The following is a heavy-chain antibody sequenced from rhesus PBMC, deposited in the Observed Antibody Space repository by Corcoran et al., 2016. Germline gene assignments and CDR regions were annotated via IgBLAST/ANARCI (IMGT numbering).Heavy chain of an antibody. CDR1: GFTFSSDG. V-gene: IGHV3S5*01. CDR3: STDPGGVCCTFDY. Sequence: EVQMVETGGGLVQPGGSLRLYCGASGFTFSSDGLGWVRQAPGRCMEWVPGITNTGESTFYADSVNGRFTISRDNSKNTVSLQMNSLIAEDTAVYYCSTDPGGVCCTFDYWGQGVLVTVSS. CDR2: ITNTGEST. D-gene: IGHD2-39*02. J-gene: IGHJ4*01.